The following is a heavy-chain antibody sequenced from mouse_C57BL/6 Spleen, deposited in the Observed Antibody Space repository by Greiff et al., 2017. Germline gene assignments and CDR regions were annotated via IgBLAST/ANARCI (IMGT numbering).Heavy chain of an antibody. V-gene: IGHV1-19*01. Sequence: EVQLQQSGPVLVKPGASVKMSCKASGYTFTDYYMNWVKQSHGKSLEWIGVINPYNGGTSYNQKFKGKATLTVDKSSSTAYMELNSLTSEDSAVYYCARLWEEAMDYWGQGTSVTVSS. CDR1: GYTFTDYY. CDR3: ARLWEEAMDY. D-gene: IGHD1-1*02. CDR2: INPYNGGT. J-gene: IGHJ4*01.